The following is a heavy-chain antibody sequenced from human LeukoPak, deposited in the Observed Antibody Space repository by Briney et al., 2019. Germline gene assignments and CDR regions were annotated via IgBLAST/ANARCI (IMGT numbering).Heavy chain of an antibody. J-gene: IGHJ3*02. CDR3: ARQYYDFWSGYLSDAFDI. CDR2: MNPNSGNT. Sequence: GASVKVSCKASGYTFTSYDINWVRQATGQGLEWMGWMNPNSGNTGYAQKLQGRVTMTTDTSTSTAYMELRSLRSDDTAVYYCARQYYDFWSGYLSDAFDIWGQGTMVTVSS. V-gene: IGHV1-8*01. D-gene: IGHD3-3*01. CDR1: GYTFTSYD.